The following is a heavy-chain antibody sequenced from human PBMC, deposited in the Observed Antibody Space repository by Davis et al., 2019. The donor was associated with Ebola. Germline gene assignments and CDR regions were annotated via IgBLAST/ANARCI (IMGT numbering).Heavy chain of an antibody. CDR2: ITHGGST. CDR1: GGSFSGHY. CDR3: ARRGQWLVPSPFDP. Sequence: MPSETLSLTCAVYGGSFSGHYWSWIRQPPGKGLEWIGEITHGGSTNYSPSLKSRVTMSVDTSKNQFSLKLNSLTAADTAVYYCARRGQWLVPSPFDPWGQGTLVTVSS. D-gene: IGHD6-19*01. J-gene: IGHJ5*02. V-gene: IGHV4-34*01.